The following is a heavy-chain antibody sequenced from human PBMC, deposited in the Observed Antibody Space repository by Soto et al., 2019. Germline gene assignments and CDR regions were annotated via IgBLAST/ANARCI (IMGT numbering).Heavy chain of an antibody. CDR3: APKPPYSSSGPNWFDP. V-gene: IGHV3-23*01. CDR2: ISGSGGST. J-gene: IGHJ5*02. D-gene: IGHD6-6*01. CDR1: GFTFSSYA. Sequence: GGSLRLSCAASGFTFSSYAMSWVRQAPGKGLEWVSAISGSGGSTYYADSVKGRFTISRDNSKNTLYLQMNSLRAEDTAVYYCAPKPPYSSSGPNWFDPWGQGTLVTVSS.